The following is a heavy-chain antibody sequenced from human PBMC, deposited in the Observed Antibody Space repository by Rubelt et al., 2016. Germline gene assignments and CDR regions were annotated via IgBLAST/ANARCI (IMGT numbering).Heavy chain of an antibody. Sequence: VQLVESGGGLVQPGGSLRLSCTASGFTFSDYYMSWIRQAPGKGLEWVSYLSSSGSTVYYADSVKGRFTTSRANAKNSRDLQMNSLRAEDTAVYYCARYDFWSGYYFDYWGQGTLVTVSS. V-gene: IGHV3-11*01. CDR2: LSSSGSTV. D-gene: IGHD3-3*01. CDR1: GFTFSDYY. CDR3: ARYDFWSGYYFDY. J-gene: IGHJ4*02.